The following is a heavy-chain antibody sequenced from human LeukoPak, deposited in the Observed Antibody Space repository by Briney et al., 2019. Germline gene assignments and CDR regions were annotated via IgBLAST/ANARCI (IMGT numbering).Heavy chain of an antibody. V-gene: IGHV3-11*04. CDR1: GFTFSDYY. J-gene: IGHJ4*02. CDR3: AKVGGATTQHFDY. D-gene: IGHD1-26*01. Sequence: GGSLRLSCAASGFTFSDYYMSWIRQAPGKGLEWVSYISSSGSTIYCADSVKGRFTISRDNAKNSLYLQMNSLRAEDTAVYYRAKVGGATTQHFDYWGQGTLVTVSS. CDR2: ISSSGSTI.